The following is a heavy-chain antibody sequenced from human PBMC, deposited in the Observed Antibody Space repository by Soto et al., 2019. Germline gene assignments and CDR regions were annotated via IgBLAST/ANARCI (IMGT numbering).Heavy chain of an antibody. J-gene: IGHJ4*02. CDR2: MNXGXGXT. V-gene: IGHV1-8*01. Sequence: ASVKVSCKASGYSFTNNDVSGVRQATGQGLEWKGWMNXGXGXTXYXXXXXXRVTMTRDISIATAYMELSSLRSDDTAVYYCAKDWPQVGATTGFDYWGQGTLVTVS. D-gene: IGHD1-26*01. CDR1: GYSFTNND. CDR3: AKDWPQVGATTGFDY.